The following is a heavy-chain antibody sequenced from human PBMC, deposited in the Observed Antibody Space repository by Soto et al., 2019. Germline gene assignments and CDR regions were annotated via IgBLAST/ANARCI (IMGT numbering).Heavy chain of an antibody. CDR1: RGTFSSYS. J-gene: IGHJ6*02. V-gene: IGHV1-69*06. CDR3: GRVGAPLFGGYYYDSSGFRRYDYGMDV. Sequence: SVKVSCKASRGTFSSYSISWVRQSPVQGLEWMGGIIPIFGTANYAQKFQGRVTITADKSTSTAYMELSSLKSEGTSVYYYGRVGAPLFGGYYYDSSGFRRYDYGMDVWGQGTTVTVSS. D-gene: IGHD3-22*01. CDR2: IIPIFGTA.